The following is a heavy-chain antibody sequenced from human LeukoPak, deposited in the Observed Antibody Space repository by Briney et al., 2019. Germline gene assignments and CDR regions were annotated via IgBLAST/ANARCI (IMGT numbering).Heavy chain of an antibody. J-gene: IGHJ3*02. D-gene: IGHD2-2*01. Sequence: SQTLSLTCTVSGGSISSGSYYWSWIRQPAGKGLEWIGRIYTSGSNNYNPSLKSRVTISVDTSKNQFSLKLSSVTAADTAVYYCARDIVVVPAARIWGQGTMVTVSS. V-gene: IGHV4-61*02. CDR1: GGSISSGSYY. CDR2: IYTSGSN. CDR3: ARDIVVVPAARI.